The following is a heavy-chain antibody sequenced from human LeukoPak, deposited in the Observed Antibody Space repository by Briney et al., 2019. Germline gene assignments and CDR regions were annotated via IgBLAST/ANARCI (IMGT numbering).Heavy chain of an antibody. J-gene: IGHJ4*02. CDR2: IWYDGSNK. CDR1: GFTFSSYG. CDR3: AREGQRYCSSTSCYGFDY. Sequence: GGSLRLSCAASGFTFSSYGMHWVRQAPGKGLEWVAVIWYDGSNKYYADSVKGRFTISRDNSKNTLYLQMNSQRAEDTAVYYCAREGQRYCSSTSCYGFDYWGQGTLVTVSS. V-gene: IGHV3-33*01. D-gene: IGHD2-2*01.